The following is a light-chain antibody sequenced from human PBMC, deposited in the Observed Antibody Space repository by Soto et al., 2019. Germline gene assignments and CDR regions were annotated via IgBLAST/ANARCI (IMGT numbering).Light chain of an antibody. CDR3: GTWDNSLSAGV. CDR2: DNS. Sequence: QSVLTQPPSVSVAPGQTVTISCSGSNSNIGNNYVSWYQQFPGTAPKLLIYDNSDRPSGIPDRFSGSKSGTSASLGTTGLQTGDEAHYYCGTWDNSLSAGVFGGGTKLTVL. J-gene: IGLJ2*01. CDR1: NSNIGNNY. V-gene: IGLV1-51*01.